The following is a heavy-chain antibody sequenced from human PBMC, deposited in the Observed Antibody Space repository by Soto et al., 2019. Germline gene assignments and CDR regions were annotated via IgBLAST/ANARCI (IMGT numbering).Heavy chain of an antibody. CDR1: GYTFSNHW. CDR2: IFPRDSDT. J-gene: IGHJ6*02. D-gene: IGHD1-26*01. V-gene: IGHV5-51*07. Sequence: GESLKISCQGSGYTFSNHWINWVHLVPGKGLEWMGIIFPRDSDTRYSPSLQGQVIISVDKSTNTAYLQWTRLTASDTAIYYCAKSIEGGPMDVWGQGTTVTVSS. CDR3: AKSIEGGPMDV.